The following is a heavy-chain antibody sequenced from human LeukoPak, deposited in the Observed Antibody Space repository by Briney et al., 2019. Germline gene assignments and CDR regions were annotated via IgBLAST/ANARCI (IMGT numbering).Heavy chain of an antibody. D-gene: IGHD2-8*01. CDR3: ARRLVVLMVYANPPPPNFFDY. V-gene: IGHV3-11*01. CDR2: ISSSGSTI. CDR1: GFTFSDYY. Sequence: GGSLRLSCAASGFTFSDYYMSWIRQAPGKGLEWVSYISSSGSTIYYADSVKGRFTISRDNAKSSLYQQMNSLRAEDTAVYYCARRLVVLMVYANPPPPNFFDYWGQGTLVTVSS. J-gene: IGHJ4*02.